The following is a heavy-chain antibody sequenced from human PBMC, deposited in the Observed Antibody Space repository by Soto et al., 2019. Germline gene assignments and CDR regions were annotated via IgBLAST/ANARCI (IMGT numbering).Heavy chain of an antibody. Sequence: EGQLVESGGGLDKPGGSLKLSCEGSGLTFSDAYMSWVRQAPGKGLEWVGRIKTKTDGGATEYAAPVKGRFNISRDDSKNTLYVEMNSLKTEDTAVYYCTTDRPSRLRKPRVWGQGTLVTVSS. CDR2: IKTKTDGGAT. V-gene: IGHV3-15*01. J-gene: IGHJ4*02. CDR1: GLTFSDAY. D-gene: IGHD4-17*01. CDR3: TTDRPSRLRKPRV.